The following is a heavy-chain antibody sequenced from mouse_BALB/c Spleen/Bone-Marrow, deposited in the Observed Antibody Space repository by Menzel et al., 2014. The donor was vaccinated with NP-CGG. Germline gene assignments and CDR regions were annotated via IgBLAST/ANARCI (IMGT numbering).Heavy chain of an antibody. CDR2: ISSGGSYT. Sequence: EVMLVESGGGLVKPGGSLKLSCAASGFTFSSYAMSWVRQTPEKRLEWVATISSGGSYTYYPDSVKGRFTISRDNAKNTPYLQMSSLRSEDTAMYYCARHGITGLLDYWGQGTTLTVSS. CDR3: ARHGITGLLDY. J-gene: IGHJ2*01. D-gene: IGHD2-4*01. V-gene: IGHV5-9-1*01. CDR1: GFTFSSYA.